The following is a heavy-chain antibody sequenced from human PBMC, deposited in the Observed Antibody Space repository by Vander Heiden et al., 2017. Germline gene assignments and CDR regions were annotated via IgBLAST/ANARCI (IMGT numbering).Heavy chain of an antibody. Sequence: QVQLVESGGGVVQPGRSLRLSCAASGFTFSSYGMPWVRQGPGKGLEWVAVISYDGSNKYYADSVKGRFTISRDNSKNTLYLQMNSLRAEDTAVYYCAKDGSEDFDWFMGLDYWGQGTLVTVSS. D-gene: IGHD3-9*01. J-gene: IGHJ4*02. CDR2: ISYDGSNK. CDR1: GFTFSSYG. V-gene: IGHV3-30*18. CDR3: AKDGSEDFDWFMGLDY.